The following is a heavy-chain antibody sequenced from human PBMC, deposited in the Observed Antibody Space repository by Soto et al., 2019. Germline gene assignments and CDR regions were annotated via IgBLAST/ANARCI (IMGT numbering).Heavy chain of an antibody. J-gene: IGHJ6*02. CDR1: GFSLNTGGLG. D-gene: IGHD2-21*02. V-gene: IGHV2-5*02. CDR2: IYWDGDK. Sequence: QITLKESGPTLVKPTQTLTLTCTFSGFSLNTGGLGVGWIRQPPGKALERLALIYWDGDKRYSPSLKSRLSITKDTSNNQVVLTMTNMDPVDTATYYCAHSRCCGDCLRSYSSHYYYGMDVWGQGTTVTVSS. CDR3: AHSRCCGDCLRSYSSHYYYGMDV.